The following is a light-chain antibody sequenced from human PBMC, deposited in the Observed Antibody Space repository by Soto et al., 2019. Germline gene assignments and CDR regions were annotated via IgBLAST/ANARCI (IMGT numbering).Light chain of an antibody. J-gene: IGKJ1*01. CDR3: QQYSSYSWT. Sequence: DIQMTQSPSTLSGSVGDRVTITCRASQTISSWLAWYQQKPGKAPRLLIYDASSLESGVPSRFSGSGSGTEFTLTISSLQPDDIATYYCQQYSSYSWTFGQGTKVDIK. CDR1: QTISSW. CDR2: DAS. V-gene: IGKV1-5*01.